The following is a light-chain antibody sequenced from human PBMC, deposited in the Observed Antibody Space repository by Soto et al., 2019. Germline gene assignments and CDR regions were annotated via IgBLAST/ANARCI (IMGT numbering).Light chain of an antibody. V-gene: IGLV1-47*01. J-gene: IGLJ2*01. CDR2: RNS. Sequence: QSVLTQPPSASGTPGQRVTISCSGSSSNIGSNYVYWYQQLPGTVPQLLIYRNSERPSGVPDRFSGSKSGTSASLAISGLRSEDEDDYYCSAWYDSLRGVVFGGGTKLTVL. CDR3: SAWYDSLRGVV. CDR1: SSNIGSNY.